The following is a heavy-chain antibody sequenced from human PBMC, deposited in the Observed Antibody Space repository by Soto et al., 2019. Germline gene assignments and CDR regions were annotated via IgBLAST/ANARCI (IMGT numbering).Heavy chain of an antibody. CDR3: VKRAVTGVWWFFDH. Sequence: EVQLLESGGDLVQPGGSLRLSCVASGFIFSDYAMTWVRQAPGKGLEWVSTIGVSGGDTYYADSVKGRFTITRDNSKNTVYGQMNSLIAEDTAVYYCVKRAVTGVWWFFDHWGQGALVAVSS. CDR2: IGVSGGDT. V-gene: IGHV3-23*01. J-gene: IGHJ4*02. CDR1: GFIFSDYA. D-gene: IGHD6-19*01.